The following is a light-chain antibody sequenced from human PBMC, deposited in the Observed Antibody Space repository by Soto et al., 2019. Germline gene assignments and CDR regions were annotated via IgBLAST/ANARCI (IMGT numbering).Light chain of an antibody. V-gene: IGKV1-6*01. CDR1: QGIRND. J-gene: IGKJ1*01. CDR3: LQDYNYPWT. CDR2: ATS. Sequence: AIQMTQSPSSLSASVGDRVTITCRASQGIRNDLGWYQQKPGKAPKLLIYATSSLQSGVPSRFSGSGSDTDFTLTISSLQPEDFATYYCLQDYNYPWTFGQGTQVEIK.